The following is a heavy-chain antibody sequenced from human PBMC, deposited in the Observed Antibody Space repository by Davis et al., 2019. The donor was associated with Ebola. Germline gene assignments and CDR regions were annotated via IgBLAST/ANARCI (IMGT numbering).Heavy chain of an antibody. V-gene: IGHV3-30*04. D-gene: IGHD3-3*01. J-gene: IGHJ4*02. CDR3: VRAVFHEVLDY. Sequence: PGGSLRLSCAASGFTFRNYAMHWVRQAPGKGLEWVAVVSYSERERFYADSVKGRFTISRDNSENTLYLQVSSLTVDDTAVYYCVRAVFHEVLDYWGQGTPVTVSS. CDR1: GFTFRNYA. CDR2: VSYSERER.